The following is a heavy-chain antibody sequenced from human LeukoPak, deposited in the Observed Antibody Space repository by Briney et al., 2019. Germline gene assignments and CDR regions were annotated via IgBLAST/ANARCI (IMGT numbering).Heavy chain of an antibody. Sequence: SETLSLTCTVSGGSISSYYWSWIRQPPGKGLEWIGRIYTSGSTNYNPSLKSRFTMSVDTSKNQFSLKLSSVTAADTAVYYCARAEYYYYGSGSYNWFDPWGQGTLVTVSS. CDR2: IYTSGST. V-gene: IGHV4-4*07. CDR1: GGSISSYY. CDR3: ARAEYYYYGSGSYNWFDP. D-gene: IGHD3-10*01. J-gene: IGHJ5*02.